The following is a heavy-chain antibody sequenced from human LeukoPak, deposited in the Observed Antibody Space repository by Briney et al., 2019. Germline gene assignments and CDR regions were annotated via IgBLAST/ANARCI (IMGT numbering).Heavy chain of an antibody. J-gene: IGHJ6*03. V-gene: IGHV4-59*01. Sequence: PSETLSLTCTVSGGSISSYYWSWIRQPPGKELEWIGYIYYSGSTNYNPSLKSRVTISVDTSKNQFSLKLSSVTAADTAVYYCARGYSSSWLFSYYYYYMDVWGKGTTVTISS. CDR2: IYYSGST. D-gene: IGHD6-13*01. CDR3: ARGYSSSWLFSYYYYYMDV. CDR1: GGSISSYY.